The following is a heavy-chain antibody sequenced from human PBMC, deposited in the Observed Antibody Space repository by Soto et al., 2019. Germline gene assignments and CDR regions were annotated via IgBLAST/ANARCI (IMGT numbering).Heavy chain of an antibody. V-gene: IGHV4-30-2*01. CDR3: ARFRDSTNGVCRPTGDHWYFDL. Sequence: SETLSLTCAVSGGSISSGGYSWSWIRQPPGKGLEWIGYIYHSGSTYYNPPLKSRVTISVDRSKNQFSLKLSSVTAADTAVYYCARFRDSTNGVCRPTGDHWYFDLWGRGTLVTVSS. CDR1: GGSISSGGYS. D-gene: IGHD2-8*01. CDR2: IYHSGST. J-gene: IGHJ2*01.